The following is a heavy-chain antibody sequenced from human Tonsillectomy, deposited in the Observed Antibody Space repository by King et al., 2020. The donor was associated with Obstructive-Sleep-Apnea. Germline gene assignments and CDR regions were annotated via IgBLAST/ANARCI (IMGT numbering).Heavy chain of an antibody. CDR1: GFTFSSYG. Sequence: VQLVESGGGVVQPGRSLRLSCAASGFTFSSYGMHWVRQAPGKGLEWVALISYDGKDTYYRDSVKGRFTISRDFSKNTLYLLMKDLGAGDTAVYYCARDLECSGAYCHDENDQIDHWGQGTLVTVSS. V-gene: IGHV3-30*03. CDR3: ARDLECSGAYCHDENDQIDH. J-gene: IGHJ4*02. CDR2: ISYDGKDT. D-gene: IGHD2-15*01.